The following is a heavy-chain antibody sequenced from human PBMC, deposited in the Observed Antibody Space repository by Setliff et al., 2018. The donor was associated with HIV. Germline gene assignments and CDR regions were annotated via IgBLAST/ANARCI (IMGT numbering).Heavy chain of an antibody. J-gene: IGHJ3*02. V-gene: IGHV3-30*07. CDR2: ISNDGSNK. Sequence: PGGSLRLSCAASGFTFRSYAMHWVRQAPGKGLEWVAVISNDGSNKYYADSVKGRFTISRDNSKNTLYLQMNSLRAEDTAVYYCAKMGSPVGPDAFDIWGQGTMVTVSS. D-gene: IGHD2-8*01. CDR3: AKMGSPVGPDAFDI. CDR1: GFTFRSYA.